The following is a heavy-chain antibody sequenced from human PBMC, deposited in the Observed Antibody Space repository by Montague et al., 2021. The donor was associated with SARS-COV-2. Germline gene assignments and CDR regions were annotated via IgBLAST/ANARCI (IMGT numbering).Heavy chain of an antibody. V-gene: IGHV4-34*01. Sequence: SETLSLTCAVYGGSFSGYYWSWIRQPPGKGLEWIGEINHSGSTNLHPSLKSRATISVETSKNQFSLKLSSVTAADTVVYYCARVRAVPTAMRIISLGRSYYGMGVWGQGTTVTVSS. D-gene: IGHD2-2*01. CDR3: ARVRAVPTAMRIISLGRSYYGMGV. CDR1: GGSFSGYY. CDR2: INHSGST. J-gene: IGHJ6*02.